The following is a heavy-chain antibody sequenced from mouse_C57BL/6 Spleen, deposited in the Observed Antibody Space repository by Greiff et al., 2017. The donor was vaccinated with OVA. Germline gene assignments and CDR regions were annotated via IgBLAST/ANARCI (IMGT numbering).Heavy chain of an antibody. CDR3: ARVDGPAWFAY. Sequence: EVKLMESEGGLVQPGSSMKLSCTASGFTFSDYYMAWVRQVPEKGLEWVANINYDGSSTYYLDSLKSRFIISRDNAKNILYLQMSSLKSEDTATYYCARVDGPAWFAYWGQGTLVTVSA. CDR1: GFTFSDYY. D-gene: IGHD2-3*01. J-gene: IGHJ3*01. CDR2: INYDGSST. V-gene: IGHV5-16*01.